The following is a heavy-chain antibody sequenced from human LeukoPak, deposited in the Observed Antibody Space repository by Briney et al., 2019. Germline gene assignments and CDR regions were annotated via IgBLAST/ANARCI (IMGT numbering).Heavy chain of an antibody. Sequence: SSETLSLTCTVSGGSISSSSYYWGWIRQPPGKGLEWIGSIYYSGSTYYNPSLKSRVTISVDTSKNQFSLKLSSVTAADTAVYFCARDPAGKWFGDLSDRPNWFDPWGQGTLVTVSS. CDR3: ARDPAGKWFGDLSDRPNWFDP. CDR1: GGSISSSSYY. J-gene: IGHJ5*02. V-gene: IGHV4-39*02. CDR2: IYYSGST. D-gene: IGHD3-10*01.